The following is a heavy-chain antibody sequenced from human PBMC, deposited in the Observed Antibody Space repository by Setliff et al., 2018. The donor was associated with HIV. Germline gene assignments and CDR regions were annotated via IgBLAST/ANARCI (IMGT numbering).Heavy chain of an antibody. J-gene: IGHJ3*02. Sequence: PGGSLRLSCAASRFTFSDFSMNWVRQAPGKGLEWVSYISSSSSTVFYADSVKGRFTISRDDAKNSLFLQMNSLRAEDTAVYYCARDWLADGYSTKFAFDIWGQGTMVTVSS. CDR2: ISSSSSTV. D-gene: IGHD5-18*01. CDR3: ARDWLADGYSTKFAFDI. CDR1: RFTFSDFS. V-gene: IGHV3-48*01.